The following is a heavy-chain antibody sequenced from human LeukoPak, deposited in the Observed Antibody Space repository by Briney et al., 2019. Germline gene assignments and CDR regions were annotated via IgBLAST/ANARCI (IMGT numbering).Heavy chain of an antibody. CDR2: INPSGGST. D-gene: IGHD6-13*01. CDR1: GYTFTSYY. Sequence: ASVKVSCKASGYTFTSYYMHWVRQAPGQGLEWMGIINPSGGSTSYAQKFQGRVTMTRDTSKNQFSLKLSSVTAADTAVYYCARDLYIAAAGPNWLDPWGQGTLVTVSS. CDR3: ARDLYIAAAGPNWLDP. V-gene: IGHV1-46*01. J-gene: IGHJ5*02.